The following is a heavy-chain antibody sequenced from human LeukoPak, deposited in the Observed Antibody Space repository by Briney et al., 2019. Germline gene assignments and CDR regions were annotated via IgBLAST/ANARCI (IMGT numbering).Heavy chain of an antibody. CDR1: GFTFSSYE. CDR2: ISSSGSTI. Sequence: GGSLRLSCAASGFTFSSYEMSWVRQAPGKGLEWVSYISSSGSTIYYADSVKGRFTISRDNAKNSLYLQMNSLRAEDTAVYYCARAAYYDSSGYLPEAFDIWGQGTMVTVSS. V-gene: IGHV3-48*03. D-gene: IGHD3-22*01. CDR3: ARAAYYDSSGYLPEAFDI. J-gene: IGHJ3*02.